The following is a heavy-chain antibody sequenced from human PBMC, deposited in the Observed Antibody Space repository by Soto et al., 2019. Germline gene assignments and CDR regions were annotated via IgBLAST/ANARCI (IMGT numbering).Heavy chain of an antibody. CDR1: GYTFTGYY. D-gene: IGHD5-18*01. CDR2: INAGNGNT. V-gene: IGHV1-3*01. CDR3: ARGEDTAMVSDAFDI. Sequence: ASVKVSCKASGYTFTGYYMHWVRQAPGQGLEWMAWINAGNGNTKYSQKFQGRVTITRDTSASTAYMELSRLRFDDTAVYYCARGEDTAMVSDAFDIWGQGTMVTVSS. J-gene: IGHJ3*02.